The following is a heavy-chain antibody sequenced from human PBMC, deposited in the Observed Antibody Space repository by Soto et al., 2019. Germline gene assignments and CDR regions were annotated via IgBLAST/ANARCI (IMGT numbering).Heavy chain of an antibody. CDR3: AKDSDNWNDFYYYGMDV. CDR1: EFTFSSFG. V-gene: IGHV3-30*18. D-gene: IGHD1-20*01. J-gene: IGHJ6*02. Sequence: QVQLVESGGSVVQPGRSLRLSCAASEFTFSSFGMHWVRQAPGKGLEWVAVISYDGNDKYYADSVKGRFTISRDNSKNTLFLQMNSLRAEDTAIYYCAKDSDNWNDFYYYGMDVWGQGTTVTVSS. CDR2: ISYDGNDK.